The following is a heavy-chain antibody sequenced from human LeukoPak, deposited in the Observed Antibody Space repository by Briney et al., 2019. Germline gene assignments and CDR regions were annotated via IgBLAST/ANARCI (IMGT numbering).Heavy chain of an antibody. D-gene: IGHD5-24*01. V-gene: IGHV1-69*04. J-gene: IGHJ4*02. Sequence: ASVKVSCKSSGRTFSSYAINWVRQAPGQGLEWMGRIIPILNSANYAQKFQGRVTITADKSTSTAYMELSSLRSEDTAVYYCARVGGDGFIYWGQGTLVTVSS. CDR3: ARVGGDGFIY. CDR1: GRTFSSYA. CDR2: IIPILNSA.